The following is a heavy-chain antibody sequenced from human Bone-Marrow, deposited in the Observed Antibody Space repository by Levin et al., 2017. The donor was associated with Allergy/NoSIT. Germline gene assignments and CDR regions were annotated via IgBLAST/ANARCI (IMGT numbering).Heavy chain of an antibody. CDR3: VREGRDILAVPAIDSGSWFDP. D-gene: IGHD2-2*01. CDR1: GFTFSSYA. V-gene: IGHV3-21*06. J-gene: IGHJ5*02. CDR2: ISPSSTYI. Sequence: PGGSLRLSCAASGFTFSSYAMNWVRQAPGKGLEWVSSISPSSTYIYYADSVKGRFTISRDNAKNSLDLQMNGLRAEDTAVYYCVREGRDILAVPAIDSGSWFDPWGQGTLVTVSS.